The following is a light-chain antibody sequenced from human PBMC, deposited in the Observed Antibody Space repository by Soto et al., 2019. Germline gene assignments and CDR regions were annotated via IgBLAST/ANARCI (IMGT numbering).Light chain of an antibody. J-gene: IGKJ1*01. V-gene: IGKV4-1*01. CDR1: QSVLYSSNNKNY. CDR2: WAS. CDR3: QQYYRPWT. Sequence: DIVMTQSPDSLAVSLGERATINCKSSQSVLYSSNNKNYLAWYQQKPGQPPKLLIYWASTRESGVPDRFSGSGSGTDFPLTISSLQAEYVAVYYCQQYYRPWTFGQGTKVEIK.